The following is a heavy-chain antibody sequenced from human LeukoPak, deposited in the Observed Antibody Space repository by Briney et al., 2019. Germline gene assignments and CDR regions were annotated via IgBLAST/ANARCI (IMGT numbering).Heavy chain of an antibody. CDR2: MNPNRGNT. D-gene: IGHD3-16*01. CDR1: GYTFTIYD. V-gene: IGHV1-8*01. CDR3: ARLLGGYDYVWGSYPFNWFDP. J-gene: IGHJ5*02. Sequence: ASVTVSCKASGYTFTIYDINWVRQATGQGLEGMGWMNPNRGNTGYAQKFQGRVTMNRNTSRRTAYMELSSLRSEDTSVYYCARLLGGYDYVWGSYPFNWFDPWGQGTLVTVSS.